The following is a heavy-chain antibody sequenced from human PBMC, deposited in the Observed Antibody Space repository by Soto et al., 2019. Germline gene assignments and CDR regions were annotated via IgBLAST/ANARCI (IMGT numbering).Heavy chain of an antibody. CDR1: GFTFSSYA. CDR3: AKTWGGQYYYDSSGYYYFDY. Sequence: PGGSLRLSCAASGFTFSSYAMSWVRQAPGKGLEWVSAISGSGGSTYYADSVKGRFTISRDNSKNTLYLQMNSLRAEDTAVYYCAKTWGGQYYYDSSGYYYFDYWGQGTLVTVSS. D-gene: IGHD3-22*01. V-gene: IGHV3-23*01. CDR2: ISGSGGST. J-gene: IGHJ4*02.